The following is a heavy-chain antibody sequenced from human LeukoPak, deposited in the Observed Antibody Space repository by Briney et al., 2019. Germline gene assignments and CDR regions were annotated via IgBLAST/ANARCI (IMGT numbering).Heavy chain of an antibody. D-gene: IGHD3-16*01. Sequence: SETLSLTCAVYGGSFSGYYWSWIRQPPGKGLEWIGEINHSGSTNYNPSLKGRVTISVDTSKNQFSLKLSSVTAADTAVYYCARVWGPALDYWGQGTLVTVSS. V-gene: IGHV4-34*01. J-gene: IGHJ4*02. CDR2: INHSGST. CDR3: ARVWGPALDY. CDR1: GGSFSGYY.